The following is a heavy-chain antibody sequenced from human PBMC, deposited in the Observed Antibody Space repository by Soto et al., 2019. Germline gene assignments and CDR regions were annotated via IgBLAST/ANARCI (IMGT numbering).Heavy chain of an antibody. V-gene: IGHV3-30*03. Sequence: GGSLRLSCGAPGVTFKDYGMHLVRQAPGKGLEWVSVISYDGKQTYYADSVKGRFTISNDKSKRTLFLQMNSLRVDDTAVYYCARDGWGSNWYFDLWGRGTLVTVSS. CDR3: ARDGWGSNWYFDL. D-gene: IGHD3-16*01. J-gene: IGHJ2*01. CDR2: ISYDGKQT. CDR1: GVTFKDYG.